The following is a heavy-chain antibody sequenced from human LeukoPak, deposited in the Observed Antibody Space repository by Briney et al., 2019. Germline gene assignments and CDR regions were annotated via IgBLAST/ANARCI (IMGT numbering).Heavy chain of an antibody. CDR3: ARGDSYDFQFDP. D-gene: IGHD3-22*01. CDR2: IYHSGRT. Sequence: PSETLSLTCTVSGYSISSGYYWGWIRQPPGKGLEWIGSIYHSGRTFYNPSLKSRVTISVDTSKNQFSLKLTSVTAADTAVYYCARGDSYDFQFDPWGQGTLVTVSS. V-gene: IGHV4-38-2*02. J-gene: IGHJ5*02. CDR1: GYSISSGYY.